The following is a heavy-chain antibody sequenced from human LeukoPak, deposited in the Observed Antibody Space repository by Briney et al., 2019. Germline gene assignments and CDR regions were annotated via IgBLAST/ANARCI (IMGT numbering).Heavy chain of an antibody. CDR1: GYSFNSYW. CDR2: IYPGDSDT. CDR3: ARLYYYDSSGPQGAFDI. J-gene: IGHJ3*02. Sequence: GESLKISCKGSGYSFNSYWIGWVRQMPGKGLEWMGIIYPGDSDTKYSPSFQGQVTISADKSISTAYLQWSSLKASDTAMYYCARLYYYDSSGPQGAFDIWGQGTMVTVSS. D-gene: IGHD3-22*01. V-gene: IGHV5-51*01.